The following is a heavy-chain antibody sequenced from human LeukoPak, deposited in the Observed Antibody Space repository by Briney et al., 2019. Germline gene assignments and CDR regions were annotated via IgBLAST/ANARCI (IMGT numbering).Heavy chain of an antibody. Sequence: GRSLRLSSAASGFTFSTYAMGWVRQAPGKGLEWVSSIKSGGGDPFYADSLKGRFTISRDNSKNTLFLQLNSLRAEDSAVYYCAKGGHDFNPFYWWGQGTLVTVSS. D-gene: IGHD2-15*01. CDR2: IKSGGGDP. CDR1: GFTFSTYA. V-gene: IGHV3-23*01. CDR3: AKGGHDFNPFYW. J-gene: IGHJ4*02.